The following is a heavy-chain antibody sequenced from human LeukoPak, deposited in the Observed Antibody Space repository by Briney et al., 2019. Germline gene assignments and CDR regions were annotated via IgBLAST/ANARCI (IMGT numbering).Heavy chain of an antibody. CDR1: GGSISSGSYY. D-gene: IGHD7-27*01. CDR2: IYTSGST. J-gene: IGHJ3*02. CDR3: ARYTGDLKTFDI. Sequence: PSQTPSLTCTVSGGSISSGSYYWSWIRQPAGKGLEWIGRIYTSGSTNYNPSLKSRVTISVDTSKNQFSLKLSSVTAADTAVYYCARYTGDLKTFDIWGQGTMVTVSS. V-gene: IGHV4-61*02.